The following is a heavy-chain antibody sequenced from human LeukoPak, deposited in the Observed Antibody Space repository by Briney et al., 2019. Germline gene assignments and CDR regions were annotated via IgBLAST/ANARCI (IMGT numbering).Heavy chain of an antibody. CDR1: GGSISSSGYY. CDR3: ARGDYGSGSYYKEEFWFDP. V-gene: IGHV4-39*01. Sequence: SETLSLTCTVSGGSISSSGYYWGWIRQPPGKGLEWIGNIYYTGSTYYNPSLKSRVTISVDTSKNQFSLKLSSVTAADTAVYYCARGDYGSGSYYKEEFWFDPWGQGTLVTVSS. J-gene: IGHJ5*02. CDR2: IYYTGST. D-gene: IGHD3-10*01.